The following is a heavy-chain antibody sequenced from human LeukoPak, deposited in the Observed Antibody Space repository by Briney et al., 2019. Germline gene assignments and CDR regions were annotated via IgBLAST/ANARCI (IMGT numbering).Heavy chain of an antibody. J-gene: IGHJ6*02. CDR3: ARANGYGPNYYYYYGMDV. CDR1: GYTFTSYG. V-gene: IGHV1-69*04. D-gene: IGHD5-18*01. CDR2: IIPILGIA. Sequence: SVKVSCKASGYTFTSYGISWVRQAPGQGLEWMGRIIPILGIANYAQKFQGRVTITADKSTSTAYMELSSLRSEDTAVYYCARANGYGPNYYYYYGMDVWGQGTTVTVSS.